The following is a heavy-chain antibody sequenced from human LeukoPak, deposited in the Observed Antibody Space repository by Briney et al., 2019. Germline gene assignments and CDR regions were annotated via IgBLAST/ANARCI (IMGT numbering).Heavy chain of an antibody. CDR3: ARDWSGSYFGYYGMDV. CDR1: GGTFSSYA. V-gene: IGHV1-69*13. CDR2: IIPIFGTA. J-gene: IGHJ6*02. D-gene: IGHD1-26*01. Sequence: SVKVSRKASGGTFSSYAISWVRQAPGQGLEWMGGIIPIFGTANYAQKFQGRVTITADESTSTAYMELSSLRSEDTAVYYCARDWSGSYFGYYGMDVWGQGTTVTVSS.